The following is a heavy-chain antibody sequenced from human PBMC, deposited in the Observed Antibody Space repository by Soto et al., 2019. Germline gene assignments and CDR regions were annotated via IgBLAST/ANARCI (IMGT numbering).Heavy chain of an antibody. CDR3: ARDLTVDLVY. CDR2: IYSGGST. D-gene: IGHD7-27*01. Sequence: GGSLRLSCAASGFTVSSNYMSWVRQAPGEGLEWVSVIYSGGSTQYQESVKGRFTIFTENSKNTLYLQMNSLSGGDTAVYYGARDLTVDLVYWGEGTLVTVSS. CDR1: GFTVSSNY. J-gene: IGHJ4*02. V-gene: IGHV3-53*01.